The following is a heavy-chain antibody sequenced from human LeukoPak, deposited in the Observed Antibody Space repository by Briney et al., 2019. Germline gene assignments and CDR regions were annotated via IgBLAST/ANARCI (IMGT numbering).Heavy chain of an antibody. CDR3: ARGEYCSNGRCWVAY. Sequence: PSGTLSLICGVPRPPIYCINYWICVRQPPGRGLEWIGEIYHSGSTNYNPSLKSRVTISVDKSKNRFSLKASSVSAADTAVYYCARGEYCSNGRCWVAYWGQGTLVTVSS. J-gene: IGHJ4*02. V-gene: IGHV4-4*02. D-gene: IGHD2/OR15-2a*01. CDR2: IYHSGST. CDR1: RPPIYCINY.